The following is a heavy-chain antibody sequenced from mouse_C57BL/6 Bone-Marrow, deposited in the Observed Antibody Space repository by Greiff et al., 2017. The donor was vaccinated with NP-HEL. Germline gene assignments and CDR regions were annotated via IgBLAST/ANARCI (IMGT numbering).Heavy chain of an antibody. D-gene: IGHD1-1*01. J-gene: IGHJ4*01. CDR1: GYSITSGYY. CDR2: ISYDGSN. Sequence: ESGPGLVKPSQSLSLTCSVTGYSITSGYYWNWIRQFPGNKLEWMGYISYDGSNNYNPSLKNRISITRDTSKNQFFLKLNSVTTEDTATYYCARDRITTVVEGIMDYWGQGTSVTVSS. CDR3: ARDRITTVVEGIMDY. V-gene: IGHV3-6*01.